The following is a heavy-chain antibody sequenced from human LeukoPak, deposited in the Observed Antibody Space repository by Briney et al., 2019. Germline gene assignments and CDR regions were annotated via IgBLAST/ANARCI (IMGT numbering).Heavy chain of an antibody. V-gene: IGHV3-7*01. CDR3: AREVEMATIIYFDY. D-gene: IGHD5-24*01. CDR1: GFTFSSYW. Sequence: GGSLRLSCAASGFTFSSYWMSWVRQAPGKGLEWVANIKQDGSEKYYVDSVKGRFTISRDNAKNSLYLQMNSLRAEGTAVYYCAREVEMATIIYFDYWGQGTLVTVSS. CDR2: IKQDGSEK. J-gene: IGHJ4*02.